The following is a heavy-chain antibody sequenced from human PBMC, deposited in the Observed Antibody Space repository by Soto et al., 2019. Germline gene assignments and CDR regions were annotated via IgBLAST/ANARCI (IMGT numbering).Heavy chain of an antibody. Sequence: SETLSLTCAVYGGSFTDYYWNWIRQPPGKGLEWIGEIHHTGTINYNPSFKSRVTLSVDTSKNQFSLNMKSVNAADTAVYYCARFEVGATTNDYWGQGTLVT. D-gene: IGHD3-3*01. CDR2: IHHTGTI. V-gene: IGHV4-34*01. J-gene: IGHJ4*02. CDR1: GGSFTDYY. CDR3: ARFEVGATTNDY.